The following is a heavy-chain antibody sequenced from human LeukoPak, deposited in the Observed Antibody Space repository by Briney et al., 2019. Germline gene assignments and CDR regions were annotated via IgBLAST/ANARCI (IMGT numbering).Heavy chain of an antibody. Sequence: GGSLRLSCAASGFTFSSYAMSWVRQAPGKGLEWVANIKEDGSEKYYVDSVKGRFTMSRDNAKNSVYLQMNRLRVEDTAVYYCAKSLREVTTTVRDDYWGQGTLVTVSS. CDR1: GFTFSSYA. J-gene: IGHJ4*02. D-gene: IGHD4-17*01. V-gene: IGHV3-7*01. CDR3: AKSLREVTTTVRDDY. CDR2: IKEDGSEK.